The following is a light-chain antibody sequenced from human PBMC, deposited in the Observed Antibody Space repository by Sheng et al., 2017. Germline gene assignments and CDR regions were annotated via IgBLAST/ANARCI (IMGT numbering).Light chain of an antibody. V-gene: IGKV3-20*01. CDR3: QQYSNSPPYI. CDR1: QSVGNY. J-gene: IGKJ2*01. CDR2: GAS. Sequence: EIVLTQSPATLSLSPGERATLSCRASQSVGNYLAWYQHKPGQAPRLLIHGASSRATGVPDRFSGSGSGTDFTLTISRLEPEDFAVYYCQQYSNSPPYIFGQGTKLEI.